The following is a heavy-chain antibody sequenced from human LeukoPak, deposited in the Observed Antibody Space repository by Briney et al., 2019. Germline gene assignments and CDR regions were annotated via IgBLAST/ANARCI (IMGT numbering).Heavy chain of an antibody. D-gene: IGHD2-2*02. Sequence: GGSLRLSCAASGFTFSSYSMNWVRQAPGKGLEWVSSSSSSSSYIYYADSVKGRFTISRDNAKNSLYLQMNSLRAEDTAVYYCAKQGYQLLYMDVWGKGTTVTVSS. CDR2: SSSSSSYI. CDR1: GFTFSSYS. V-gene: IGHV3-21*01. CDR3: AKQGYQLLYMDV. J-gene: IGHJ6*04.